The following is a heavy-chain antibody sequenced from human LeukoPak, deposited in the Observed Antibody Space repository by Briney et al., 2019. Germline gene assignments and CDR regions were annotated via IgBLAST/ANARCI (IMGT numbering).Heavy chain of an antibody. CDR2: IYYSGST. J-gene: IGHJ3*02. Sequence: SETLSLTCTVSGGSISSYYWSWIRQPPGKGLEWIGYIYYSGSTNYNPSLKSRVTISVDTTKNQFSLKLNSVTAADTAVYYCARVQHLNDAFDIWGQGTMVTVS. CDR1: GGSISSYY. D-gene: IGHD6-13*01. CDR3: ARVQHLNDAFDI. V-gene: IGHV4-59*08.